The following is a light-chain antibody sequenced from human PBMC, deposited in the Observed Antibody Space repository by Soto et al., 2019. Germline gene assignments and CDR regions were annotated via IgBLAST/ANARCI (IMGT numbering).Light chain of an antibody. CDR2: GAS. J-gene: IGKJ1*01. CDR1: QSVSSN. CDR3: QQYNDWPQT. V-gene: IGKV3-15*01. Sequence: EIVLTQSPATLSVSPGERATLSCRASQSVSSNLAWYRQMPGQAPRLLIYGASTRATGLPARFSGSGSGTEFTLSIRSLQSEDFAVYYCQQYNDWPQTFGQGTKVEIK.